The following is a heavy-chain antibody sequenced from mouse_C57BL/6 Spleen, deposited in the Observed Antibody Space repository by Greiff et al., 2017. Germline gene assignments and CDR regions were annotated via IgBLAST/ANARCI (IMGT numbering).Heavy chain of an antibody. V-gene: IGHV1-26*01. Sequence: VQLQQSGPELVKPGASVKISCKASGYTFTDYYMNWVKQSHGQGLEWIGDINPNNGGTSYNQKFKGKATLTVEKSSSTAYMELRSLTSEDSAVYYCARDYGSIHYWGQGTSVTVSS. CDR2: INPNNGGT. CDR1: GYTFTDYY. CDR3: ARDYGSIHY. D-gene: IGHD1-1*01. J-gene: IGHJ4*01.